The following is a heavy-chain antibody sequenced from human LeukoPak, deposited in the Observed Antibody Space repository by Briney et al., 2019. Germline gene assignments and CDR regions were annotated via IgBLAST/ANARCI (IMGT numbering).Heavy chain of an antibody. CDR1: GFTFSSYS. Sequence: GGSLRLSCVVSGFTFSSYSMNWVRQAPGKGLEWVSYISSSSRSIYYADSVKGRFTIPRDNAKNSLYLQMNSLRAEDTAVFYCARTIWIQYYFDYWGQGTLVAVSS. V-gene: IGHV3-48*01. CDR2: ISSSSRSI. J-gene: IGHJ4*02. D-gene: IGHD5-24*01. CDR3: ARTIWIQYYFDY.